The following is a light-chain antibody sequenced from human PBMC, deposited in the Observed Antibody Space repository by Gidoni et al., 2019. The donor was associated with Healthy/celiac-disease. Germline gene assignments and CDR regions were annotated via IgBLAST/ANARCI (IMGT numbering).Light chain of an antibody. Sequence: DIQMTQSPSSLSASVGDRVTITCQASQDISNYLNWYQQKPGKAPKLLIYDASNLETGVPSRFSGSGSGTDFTFTISSLQPEDIATYYCQQYDNLPLPFGQRPRLEIK. V-gene: IGKV1-33*01. CDR1: QDISNY. CDR3: QQYDNLPLP. J-gene: IGKJ5*01. CDR2: DAS.